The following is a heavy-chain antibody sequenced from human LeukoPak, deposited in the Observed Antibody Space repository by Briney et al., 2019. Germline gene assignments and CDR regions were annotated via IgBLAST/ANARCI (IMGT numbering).Heavy chain of an antibody. CDR3: ARHNKAFDI. CDR2: IYYSGRT. CDR1: GGSISSSSYY. V-gene: IGHV4-39*01. J-gene: IGHJ3*02. Sequence: SETLSLTCTVSGGSISSSSYYWGWIRQPPGKGLEWIGSIYYSGRTYYNPSLKSRVTISVDTSKSQFSLKLSSVTAADTAVYYCARHNKAFDIWGQGTMVTVSS. D-gene: IGHD2/OR15-2a*01.